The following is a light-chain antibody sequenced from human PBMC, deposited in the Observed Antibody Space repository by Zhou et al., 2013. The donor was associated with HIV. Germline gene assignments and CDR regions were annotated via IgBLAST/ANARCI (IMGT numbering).Light chain of an antibody. J-gene: IGKJ2*01. CDR3: QQYSNWPPMYT. CDR1: QSVSSY. CDR2: GAS. Sequence: EIVLTQSPATLSLSPGERATLSCRASQSVSSYLAWYQQKPGQAPRLLIYGASTRATGIPARFSGSGSGTEFTLTISSLQSEDSAVYYCQQYSNWPPMYTFGQGTKLEIK. V-gene: IGKV3-15*01.